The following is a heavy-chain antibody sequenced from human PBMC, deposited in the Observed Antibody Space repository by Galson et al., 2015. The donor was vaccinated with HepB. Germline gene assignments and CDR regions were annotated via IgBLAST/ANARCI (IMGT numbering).Heavy chain of an antibody. CDR1: GFTFSSYG. CDR2: ISYDGSSK. CDR3: AKSPGRSSSSDYYYGMDV. V-gene: IGHV3-30*18. Sequence: SLRLSCAASGFTFSSYGMHWVRQAPGKGLEWVAVISYDGSSKYYADSVKGRFTISRDNSKNTLYLQMNSLRAEDTAVYYCAKSPGRSSSSDYYYGMDVWGQGTPVTVSS. J-gene: IGHJ6*02. D-gene: IGHD6-6*01.